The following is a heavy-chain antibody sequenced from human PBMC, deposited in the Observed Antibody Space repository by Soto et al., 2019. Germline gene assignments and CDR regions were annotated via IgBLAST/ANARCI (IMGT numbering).Heavy chain of an antibody. CDR2: INAGNGNT. Sequence: ASVKVSCKASGYTFTSYAMHWVRQAPGQRLEWMGWINAGNGNTKYSQKFQGRVTITRDTSASTAYMELSSLRSEDTAVYYCARASVRPLSSGWYGFDYWGQGTLVT. CDR1: GYTFTSYA. CDR3: ARASVRPLSSGWYGFDY. V-gene: IGHV1-3*01. D-gene: IGHD6-19*01. J-gene: IGHJ4*02.